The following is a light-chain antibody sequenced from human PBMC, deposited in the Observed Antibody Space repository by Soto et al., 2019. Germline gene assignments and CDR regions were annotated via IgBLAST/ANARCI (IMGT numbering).Light chain of an antibody. V-gene: IGLV2-14*01. CDR2: EVS. CDR1: SSDVGSYNY. J-gene: IGLJ1*01. CDR3: SSYTSSSTL. Sequence: QSVLTQPPSVSGAPGQRVTISCTGSSSDVGSYNYVSWYQQHPGKAPKLMIYEVSDRPSGISSRFSGSKSGNTASLTISGLQTEDEADYYCSSYTSSSTLFGTGTKV.